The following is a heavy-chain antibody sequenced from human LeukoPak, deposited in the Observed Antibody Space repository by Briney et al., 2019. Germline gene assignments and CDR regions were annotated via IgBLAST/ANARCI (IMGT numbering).Heavy chain of an antibody. CDR3: ARRRWHDGDAFDI. V-gene: IGHV1-69*06. J-gene: IGHJ3*02. Sequence: SVKVSCKASGGTFSSYAISWVRQAPGQGLEWMGGIIPIFGTANYAQKFQGRVTITADKSTSTAYMELSSLRSEDTAVYYCARRRWHDGDAFDIWGQGTMVTVSS. D-gene: IGHD5-24*01. CDR2: IIPIFGTA. CDR1: GGTFSSYA.